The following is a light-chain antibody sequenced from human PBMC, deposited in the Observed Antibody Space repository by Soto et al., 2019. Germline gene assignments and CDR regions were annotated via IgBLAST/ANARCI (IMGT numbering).Light chain of an antibody. Sequence: EIVLTQSPATLSLSPGDRATLSCRASQSVSSYLAWYQQKPGQAPRLLIYDASNRATGIPARFSGSGSGTAFTLTITSLAPEDFAVYYCQQRSNWPSTFGGGTKVEIK. V-gene: IGKV3-11*01. CDR2: DAS. CDR3: QQRSNWPST. J-gene: IGKJ4*01. CDR1: QSVSSY.